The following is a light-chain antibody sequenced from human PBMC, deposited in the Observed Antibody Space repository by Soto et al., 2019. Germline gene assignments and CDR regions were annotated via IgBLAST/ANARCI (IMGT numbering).Light chain of an antibody. CDR1: SGDVGSYNL. CDR2: EVS. CDR3: CSYAGSSTLV. V-gene: IGLV2-23*02. J-gene: IGLJ2*01. Sequence: QSVLTQPASVSGSPGQSITISCTGTSGDVGSYNLVSWYQQHPGKAPKLMIYEVSKRPSGVSNRFSGSKSGNTASLTISGLQAEDEADYYCCSYAGSSTLVFGGGTKLTVL.